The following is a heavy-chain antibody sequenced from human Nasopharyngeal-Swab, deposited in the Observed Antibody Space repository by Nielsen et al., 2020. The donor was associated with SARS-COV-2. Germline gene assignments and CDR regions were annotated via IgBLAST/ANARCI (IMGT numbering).Heavy chain of an antibody. V-gene: IGHV1-2*06. CDR3: AIYCGGGSCYSGYYYGMDV. Sequence: ASVKVSCKASGYTFTGYYMHWVRQAPGQGLEWMGRINPNSGGTNYAQKFQGRVTMTRDTSISTAYMELSRLRSDDTAVYYCAIYCGGGSCYSGYYYGMDVWGQGTTVTVSS. J-gene: IGHJ6*02. CDR2: INPNSGGT. D-gene: IGHD2-15*01. CDR1: GYTFTGYY.